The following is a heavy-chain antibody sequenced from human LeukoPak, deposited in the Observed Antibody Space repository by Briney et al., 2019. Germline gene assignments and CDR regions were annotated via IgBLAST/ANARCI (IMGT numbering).Heavy chain of an antibody. V-gene: IGHV1-18*01. J-gene: IGHJ4*02. CDR2: ISTYNTNT. Sequence: ASVKVSCKASGYTFTNYGISWVRQAPGQGLEWMGWISTYNTNTYYAQGLQGRVSMTTDTSTSTAYMELRSLRSDDTAVYCCARPHSYGSTYFDCWGQGTLVTVSS. CDR1: GYTFTNYG. CDR3: ARPHSYGSTYFDC. D-gene: IGHD4-17*01.